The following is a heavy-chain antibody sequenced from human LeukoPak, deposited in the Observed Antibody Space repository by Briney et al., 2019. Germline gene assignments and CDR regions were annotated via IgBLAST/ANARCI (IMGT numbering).Heavy chain of an antibody. CDR3: ARGEHSVDS. D-gene: IGHD1/OR15-1a*01. CDR1: GGAIRSHY. J-gene: IGHJ4*02. CDR2: IYSSGYT. Sequence: PSETLSLTCTVSGGAIRSHYWNWIRQPAGKGLEWIGCIYSSGYTNDNPFLKSRITMSVDMSKNQFSLRLNSVTAADTAVYYCARGEHSVDSWGQGMLVTVSS. V-gene: IGHV4-4*07.